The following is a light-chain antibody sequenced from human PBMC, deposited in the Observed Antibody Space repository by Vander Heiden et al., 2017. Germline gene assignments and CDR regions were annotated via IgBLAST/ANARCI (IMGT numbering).Light chain of an antibody. J-gene: IGKJ1*01. V-gene: IGKV1-39*01. CDR2: AAS. Sequence: DIQMTQSPSSLSTSVGDRVTITCRASQSISSYLNWYQQKPGKAPKLLIYAASSLQSGVLSRFSGSGSGTDFTLTISSLQPEDFATYYCQQRYNTRWTFGQGTKVEIK. CDR3: QQRYNTRWT. CDR1: QSISSY.